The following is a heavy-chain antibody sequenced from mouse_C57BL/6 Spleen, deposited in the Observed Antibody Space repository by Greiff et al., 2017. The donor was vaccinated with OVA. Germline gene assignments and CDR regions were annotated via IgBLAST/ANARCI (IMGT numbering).Heavy chain of an antibody. V-gene: IGHV1-85*01. D-gene: IGHD1-1*01. CDR1: GYTFTSYD. CDR3: ARRYYGSSFYYFDY. Sequence: VQLQESGPELVKPGASVKLSCKASGYTFTSYDINWVKQRPGQGLEWIGWIYPRDGSTKYNEKFKGKATLTVDTSSSTAYMELHSLTSEDSAVYFCARRYYGSSFYYFDYWGQGTTLTVSS. J-gene: IGHJ2*01. CDR2: IYPRDGST.